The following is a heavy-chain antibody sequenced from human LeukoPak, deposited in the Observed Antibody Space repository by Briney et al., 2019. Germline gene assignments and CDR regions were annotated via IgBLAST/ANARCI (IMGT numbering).Heavy chain of an antibody. Sequence: GGSLRLSCAASGFTFSNAWMSWVRQAPGKGLEWVSVIYSGGSTYYADSVKGRFTISRDNSKNTLYLQMNSLRAEDTAVYYCASLTYYYDSSGYYVPYYFDYWGQGTLVTVSS. D-gene: IGHD3-22*01. V-gene: IGHV3-66*01. J-gene: IGHJ4*02. CDR3: ASLTYYYDSSGYYVPYYFDY. CDR2: IYSGGST. CDR1: GFTFSNAW.